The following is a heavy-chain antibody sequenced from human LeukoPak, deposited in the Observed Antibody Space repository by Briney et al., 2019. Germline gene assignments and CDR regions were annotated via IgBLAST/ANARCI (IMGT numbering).Heavy chain of an antibody. V-gene: IGHV3-23*01. CDR1: GFTFDDYA. Sequence: GGSLRLSCAASGFTFDDYAMHWVRQAPGKGLEWVSAISGSGGSTYYADSVKGRFTISRDNSKNTLYLQMNSLRAEDTAVYYCARFRGVGANPSGDAFDIWGQGTMVTVSS. D-gene: IGHD1-26*01. CDR2: ISGSGGST. CDR3: ARFRGVGANPSGDAFDI. J-gene: IGHJ3*02.